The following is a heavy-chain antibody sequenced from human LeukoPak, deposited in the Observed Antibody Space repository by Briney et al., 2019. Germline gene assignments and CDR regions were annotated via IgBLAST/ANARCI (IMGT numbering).Heavy chain of an antibody. V-gene: IGHV5-51*01. CDR2: IFPGDSDT. Sequence: AEPLKISCHGPEDTFSSHWIGWVRQKPGKGLVWMGFIFPGDSDTRYSPSFVGRGSTSVDKSINTACLQWSSLKASDTARYYCARYGRSETYSHGFDIWGKGKMVTVS. CDR1: EDTFSSHW. J-gene: IGHJ3*02. D-gene: IGHD3-10*01. CDR3: ARYGRSETYSHGFDI.